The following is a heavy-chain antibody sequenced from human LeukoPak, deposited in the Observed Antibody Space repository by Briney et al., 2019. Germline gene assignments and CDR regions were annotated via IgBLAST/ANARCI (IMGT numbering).Heavy chain of an antibody. CDR2: ISSSSSYI. J-gene: IGHJ4*02. V-gene: IGHV3-21*01. CDR3: ARVSRNSITLSFDY. D-gene: IGHD3-3*01. CDR1: GFTFSSYS. Sequence: GGSLRLSCAASGFTFSSYSMNWVRQAPGKGLEWDSSISSSSSYIYYADSVKGRFTISRDNAKNSLYLQMNSLRAEDTAVYYCARVSRNSITLSFDYWGQGTLVTVSS.